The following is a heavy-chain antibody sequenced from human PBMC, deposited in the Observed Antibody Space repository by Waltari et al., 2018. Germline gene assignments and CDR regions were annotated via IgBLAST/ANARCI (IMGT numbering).Heavy chain of an antibody. Sequence: EVQLVQSGAEVKKPGESLKISCKGSGYSFTSYWIGWGRQMPGKGLEGMGITAPGDSDTRYSPSFQGQVTISADKSISTAYRQWSSLKASDTAMYYCATAPGDFWVLFDYWGQGTLVTVSS. D-gene: IGHD3-10*01. CDR1: GYSFTSYW. V-gene: IGHV5-51*01. CDR3: ATAPGDFWVLFDY. J-gene: IGHJ4*02. CDR2: TAPGDSDT.